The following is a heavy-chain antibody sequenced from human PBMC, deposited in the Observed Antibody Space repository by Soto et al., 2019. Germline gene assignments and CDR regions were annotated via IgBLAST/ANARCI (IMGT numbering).Heavy chain of an antibody. CDR1: GYTFTNYA. CDR3: ARGHLAVVPVASWFYYMDV. CDR2: INAGNGNT. J-gene: IGHJ6*03. D-gene: IGHD2-2*01. V-gene: IGHV1-3*01. Sequence: QVQLVQSGAEVEKPGASVKVSCKASGYTFTNYAVHWVRQAPGQRLEWMGWINAGNGNTRFSQNLQGRVTITRDTSARTVYMELSSLISEDTAVYYCARGHLAVVPVASWFYYMDVWGKGTTVTVSS.